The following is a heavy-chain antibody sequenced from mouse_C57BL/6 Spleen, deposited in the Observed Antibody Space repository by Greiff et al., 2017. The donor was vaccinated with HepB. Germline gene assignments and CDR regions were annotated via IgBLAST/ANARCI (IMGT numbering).Heavy chain of an antibody. V-gene: IGHV1-82*01. CDR1: GYAFSSSW. CDR2: IYPGDGDT. Sequence: VQLQQSGPELVKPGASVKISCKASGYAFSSSWMNWVKQRPGKGLEWIGRIYPGDGDTNYNGKFKGKATLTADKSSSTAYMQLSSLTSEDSAVYFCASPPYYYGSSYYMDYWGQGTTLTVSS. CDR3: ASPPYYYGSSYYMDY. D-gene: IGHD1-1*01. J-gene: IGHJ2*01.